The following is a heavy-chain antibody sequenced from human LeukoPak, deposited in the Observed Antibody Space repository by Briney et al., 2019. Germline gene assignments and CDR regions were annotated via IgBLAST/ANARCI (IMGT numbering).Heavy chain of an antibody. J-gene: IGHJ5*02. CDR2: IYHTGNT. Sequence: SETLSLTRSVSGYSLSDGFYWGWIRQPPGKGLEWIGTIYHTGNTYYNPSLESRITISVDTSKNQFSLKLTSVTATDTAVYYCATSGVLYWIQTWGQGTLVTVSS. V-gene: IGHV4-38-2*01. CDR3: ATSGVLYWIQT. CDR1: GYSLSDGFY. D-gene: IGHD2-15*01.